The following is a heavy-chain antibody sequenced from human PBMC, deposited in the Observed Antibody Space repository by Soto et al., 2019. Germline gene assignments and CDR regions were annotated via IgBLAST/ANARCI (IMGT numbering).Heavy chain of an antibody. CDR1: GFTFSSYS. V-gene: IGHV3-21*03. CDR2: ISSSSSYI. Sequence: GGSLRLSCAASGFTFSSYSMNWVRQAPGKGLEWVSSISSSSSYIYYADSVKGRFTISRDNAKNSLYLQMNSLRAEDTAVYYCARQVRAAYNWFDPWGQGTLVTVCS. J-gene: IGHJ5*02. CDR3: ARQVRAAYNWFDP. D-gene: IGHD6-25*01.